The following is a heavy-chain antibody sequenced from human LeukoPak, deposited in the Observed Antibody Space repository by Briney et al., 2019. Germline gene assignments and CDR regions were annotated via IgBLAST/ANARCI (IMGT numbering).Heavy chain of an antibody. V-gene: IGHV3-30-3*01. CDR3: ARGDIVVVPGAINVLRFLEWLLLRY. D-gene: IGHD3-3*01. J-gene: IGHJ4*02. CDR1: GFTFSTYA. Sequence: GVSLRLSCSASGFTFSTYAMHWVPQAPGKGLVGVAVISYDGSNKYYVDSVKGRFTISRDNSKNTLYLQMNSLRDEDTAVYYCARGDIVVVPGAINVLRFLEWLLLRYWGQGTLVTVSS. CDR2: ISYDGSNK.